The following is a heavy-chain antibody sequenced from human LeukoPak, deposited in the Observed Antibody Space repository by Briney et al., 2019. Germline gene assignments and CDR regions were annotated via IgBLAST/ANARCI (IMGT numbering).Heavy chain of an antibody. Sequence: GGSLRLSCADSGFTVSSNYMSWVREDTGKGLEWVSDIYSGGSTYYADSVKGRFTISRDNSKNTLYLQMNSLRAEQTAVYYCARDRRFGEGYFDYWGQGTLVNVS. CDR2: IYSGGST. V-gene: IGHV3-53*01. CDR3: ARDRRFGEGYFDY. CDR1: GFTVSSNY. J-gene: IGHJ4*02. D-gene: IGHD3-10*01.